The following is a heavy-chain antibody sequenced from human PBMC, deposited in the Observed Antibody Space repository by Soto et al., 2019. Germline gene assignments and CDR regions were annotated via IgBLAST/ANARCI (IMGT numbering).Heavy chain of an antibody. Sequence: QVQLVQSGAEVKKTGASVKVSCESPGHYFSGYYMYWVLQAPGHGLEWMGGIDLNSGGTNYAQKFKGRVTMTRDTSITTGYLDLRVLTSDDTAVYYCAGAPPYYGISGYLEVWGLGTLVTVSS. J-gene: IGHJ4*02. V-gene: IGHV1-2*02. CDR1: GHYFSGYY. CDR3: AGAPPYYGISGYLEV. CDR2: IDLNSGGT. D-gene: IGHD3-22*01.